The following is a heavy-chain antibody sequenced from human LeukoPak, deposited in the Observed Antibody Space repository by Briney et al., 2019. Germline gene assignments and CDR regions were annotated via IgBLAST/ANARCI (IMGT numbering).Heavy chain of an antibody. CDR2: IYPGDSDT. CDR3: ARHNSATLDAFDI. D-gene: IGHD2-15*01. J-gene: IGHJ3*02. Sequence: GESLKISCKGSGYSFTSYWIGWVRQMPGKGLEWMGIIYPGDSDTRYSPSFQGQVTISADKSISTAYLQWSSLKASDTAMYYCARHNSATLDAFDIWGQGTMVTVSS. V-gene: IGHV5-51*01. CDR1: GYSFTSYW.